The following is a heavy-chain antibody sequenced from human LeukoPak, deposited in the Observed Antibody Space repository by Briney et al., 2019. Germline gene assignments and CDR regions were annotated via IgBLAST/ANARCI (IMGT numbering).Heavy chain of an antibody. D-gene: IGHD2-2*01. CDR1: GVPHSSYY. J-gene: IGHJ6*02. Sequence: SETLSLMCSVCGVPHSSYYWRWLRPPPGKGREGMGYNYYSGSNNYHPSLKRRATISVDTPKQEFSLKLSSVPAADPAVYYCARRRGGQRPDRVPAATYYFYYGIDVWGQGTTGTVPS. V-gene: IGHV4-59*01. CDR3: ARRRGGQRPDRVPAATYYFYYGIDV. CDR2: NYYSGSN.